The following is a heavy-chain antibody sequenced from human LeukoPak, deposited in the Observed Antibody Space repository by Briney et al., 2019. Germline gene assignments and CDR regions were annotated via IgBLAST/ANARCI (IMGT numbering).Heavy chain of an antibody. Sequence: GGSLTLSCAASGFTFSDYYMSWIRQAPGAGLEWASYISSSGSTIYYADSVKGRFTISRDNAKNSLYLQMNSLRAEDTAVYYCARGEWDIVVVPAAIDAFDIWGQGTMVTVSS. CDR2: ISSSGSTI. CDR3: ARGEWDIVVVPAAIDAFDI. D-gene: IGHD2-2*01. J-gene: IGHJ3*02. V-gene: IGHV3-11*01. CDR1: GFTFSDYY.